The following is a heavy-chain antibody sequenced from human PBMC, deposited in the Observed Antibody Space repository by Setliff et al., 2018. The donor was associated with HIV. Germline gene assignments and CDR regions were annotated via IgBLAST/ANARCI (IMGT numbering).Heavy chain of an antibody. CDR2: IIPIFGTA. J-gene: IGHJ4*02. CDR3: ARGGEGMALYPDY. D-gene: IGHD1-26*01. Sequence: SVKVSCKTSGGTFSIFSITWVRQAPGQGLEWMGGIIPIFGTAHYAQRFQGRVTITADESTSTAYMELSSLRSEDTAVYYCARGGEGMALYPDYWGQGTLVTVSS. CDR1: GGTFSIFS. V-gene: IGHV1-69*13.